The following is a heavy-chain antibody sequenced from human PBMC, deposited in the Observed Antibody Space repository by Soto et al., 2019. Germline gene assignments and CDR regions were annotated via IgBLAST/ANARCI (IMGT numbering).Heavy chain of an antibody. CDR2: ISYDGGNK. D-gene: IGHD3-10*01. V-gene: IGHV3-30*18. Sequence: PGGSLRLSCAASGFAFSSFGMHWVRQAPGKGLQWVALISYDGGNKYYGDSVKGRFTISRDNSKNTLYLQMNSLRAEDTAVYYCAKDGTTLQGVNPVGYYGLDVWGQGTTVTVSS. CDR3: AKDGTTLQGVNPVGYYGLDV. CDR1: GFAFSSFG. J-gene: IGHJ6*02.